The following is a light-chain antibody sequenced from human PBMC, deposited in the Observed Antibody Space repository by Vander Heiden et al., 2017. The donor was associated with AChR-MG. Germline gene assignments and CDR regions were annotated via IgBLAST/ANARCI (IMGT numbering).Light chain of an antibody. CDR2: DVS. CDR3: SSYTSSSTWV. CDR1: SSDGGGYNY. J-gene: IGLJ1*01. V-gene: IGLV2-14*03. Sequence: QSALTPPASVSGSPGQSITISCTGTSSDGGGYNYVSWYQQHPGKAPKLMMYDVSNRPSGVSNRFSGSKSGNTASLTISGLQAEDEADYYCSSYTSSSTWVFGTGTKVTVL.